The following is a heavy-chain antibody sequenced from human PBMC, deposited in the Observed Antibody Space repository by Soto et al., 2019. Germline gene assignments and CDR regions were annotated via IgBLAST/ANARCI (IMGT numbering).Heavy chain of an antibody. V-gene: IGHV3-66*01. D-gene: IGHD6-6*01. CDR3: ARVIAARPIITGVYYMDV. CDR1: GFTVSSNY. J-gene: IGHJ6*03. Sequence: GGSLRLSCAASGFTVSSNYMSWVRQAPGKGLEWVSVIYSGGSTYYADSVKGRFTISRDKSKNTLYLQMNSLRAEDTAVYYCARVIAARPIITGVYYMDVWGKGTTVTVSS. CDR2: IYSGGST.